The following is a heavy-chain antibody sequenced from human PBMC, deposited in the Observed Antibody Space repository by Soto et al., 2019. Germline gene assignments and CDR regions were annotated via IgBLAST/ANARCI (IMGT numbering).Heavy chain of an antibody. CDR2: VRHTGST. CDR3: TRRHYRSTSGGIDY. D-gene: IGHD2-15*01. CDR1: GASIASDHW. Sequence: SETLSLTCAVSGASIASDHWWTWIRQPPGKGLEWIAEVRHTGSTEYSPSLRSRVTISVDKSKNQISLKVSSVTAADTAVYYCTRRHYRSTSGGIDYWGQGTLVT. V-gene: IGHV4-4*02. J-gene: IGHJ4*02.